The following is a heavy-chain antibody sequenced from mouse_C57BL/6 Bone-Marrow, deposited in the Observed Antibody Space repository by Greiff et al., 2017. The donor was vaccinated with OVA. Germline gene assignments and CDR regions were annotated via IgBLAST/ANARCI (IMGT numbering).Heavy chain of an antibody. J-gene: IGHJ4*01. Sequence: QVQLQQPGAELVRPGSSVKLSCKASGYTFTSYWMHWVKQRPIQGLEWIGNIDPSDSETHYNQKFKDKATLTVDKSSSTAYMQLSSLTSEDSAVYYCARLRDDGSYAMDYGGQGTSVTVSS. V-gene: IGHV1-52*01. CDR2: IDPSDSET. CDR3: ARLRDDGSYAMDY. D-gene: IGHD2-3*01. CDR1: GYTFTSYW.